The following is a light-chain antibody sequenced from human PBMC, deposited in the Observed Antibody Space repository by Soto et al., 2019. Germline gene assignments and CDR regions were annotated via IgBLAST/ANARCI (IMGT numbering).Light chain of an antibody. CDR1: QSVSSNF. J-gene: IGKJ1*01. CDR2: GAS. CDR3: QQYDSSLRT. Sequence: ESVLTQSAGTLSLSPGERATLSCRASQSVSSNFLAWYQQKPGQAPRLLISGASNRATGIPDRFSGSGSGTDFTLTISRLEPEDFAVYYCQQYDSSLRTFGQGTKV. V-gene: IGKV3-20*01.